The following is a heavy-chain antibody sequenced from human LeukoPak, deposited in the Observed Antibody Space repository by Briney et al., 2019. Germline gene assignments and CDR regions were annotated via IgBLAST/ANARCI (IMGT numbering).Heavy chain of an antibody. CDR1: GGSISSGGYS. Sequence: SQTLSLTCAVSGGSISSGGYSWSWIRQPPGKGLEWIGYIYHSGSTYYNPSLKSRVTISVDRSKNQFSLKLSSVTAADTAVYYCAREGPGYYYGMDVWGQGTTATVSS. D-gene: IGHD3-10*01. CDR2: IYHSGST. V-gene: IGHV4-30-2*01. J-gene: IGHJ6*02. CDR3: AREGPGYYYGMDV.